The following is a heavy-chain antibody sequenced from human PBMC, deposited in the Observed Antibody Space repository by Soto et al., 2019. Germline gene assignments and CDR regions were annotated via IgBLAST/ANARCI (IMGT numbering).Heavy chain of an antibody. J-gene: IGHJ4*02. CDR2: ISFDGEDS. CDR1: GFVFSDYC. D-gene: IGHD5-12*01. V-gene: IGHV3-30*09. Sequence: QVVLVESGGGVVQPGKSLRLSCAASGFVFSDYCLHWIRQTPGKGLEWLTFISFDGEDSYYADSVKGRFAISRDTSTNTLYLQMNSLRPEDTAVYCCARTEHGYKAFDFWGRGTLVTVSS. CDR3: ARTEHGYKAFDF.